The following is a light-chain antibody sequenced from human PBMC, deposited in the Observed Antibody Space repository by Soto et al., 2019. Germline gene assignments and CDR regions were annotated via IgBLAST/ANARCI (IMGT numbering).Light chain of an antibody. CDR1: SSDVGSYNL. V-gene: IGLV2-23*02. CDR2: EVS. J-gene: IGLJ1*01. Sequence: QSALTQPASVSGSPGQSITISCTGTSSDVGSYNLVSWYQQHPGKAPKLMIYEVSKRPSGVSNRFSSSKSANTASLTISGLQAEDEADYYCCSYAGSTTFYVFGTGTKLTVL. CDR3: CSYAGSTTFYV.